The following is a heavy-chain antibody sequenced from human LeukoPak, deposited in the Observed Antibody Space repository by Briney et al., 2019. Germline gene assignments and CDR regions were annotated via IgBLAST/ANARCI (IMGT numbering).Heavy chain of an antibody. CDR2: IYYSGST. CDR1: GGSISSSSYY. CDR3: ARHPSAAAKLLFDY. V-gene: IGHV4-39*07. J-gene: IGHJ4*02. Sequence: SETLSLTCTVSGGSISSSSYYWGWIRQPPGKGLEWIGSIYYSGSTYYNPSLKSRVTISVDTSKNQFSLKLSSVAAADTAVYYCARHPSAAAKLLFDYWGQGTLVTVSS. D-gene: IGHD6-13*01.